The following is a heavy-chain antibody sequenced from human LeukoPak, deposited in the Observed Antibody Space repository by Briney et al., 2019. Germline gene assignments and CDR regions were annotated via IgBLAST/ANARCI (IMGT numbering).Heavy chain of an antibody. V-gene: IGHV3-21*01. D-gene: IGHD3-10*01. CDR3: ARLVGYSITRVRGVIGDHYGMDV. J-gene: IGHJ6*02. Sequence: GRSLRLSCAASGFTFSSYSINWVRQAPGKGLEWVSSITSSSSYIYYADSVKGRFTISRDNAKSPLYMQMNRLRAEDTAVYYCARLVGYSITRVRGVIGDHYGMDVWGQGTTVSVSS. CDR2: ITSSSSYI. CDR1: GFTFSSYS.